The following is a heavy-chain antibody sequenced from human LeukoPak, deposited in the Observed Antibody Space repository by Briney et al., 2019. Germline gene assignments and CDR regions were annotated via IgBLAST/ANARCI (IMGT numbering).Heavy chain of an antibody. Sequence: NPGGSLRLSCAASGFTFSDYYMSWIRQAPGKGLEWVSYISISGSDTDYADSVKGRFTISRDNAKNSLYLQMSSLRGEDTAVYYCARSGYDSYFDYWGQGTLVTVSS. CDR3: ARSGYDSYFDY. V-gene: IGHV3-11*03. D-gene: IGHD5-12*01. CDR1: GFTFSDYY. J-gene: IGHJ4*02. CDR2: ISISGSDT.